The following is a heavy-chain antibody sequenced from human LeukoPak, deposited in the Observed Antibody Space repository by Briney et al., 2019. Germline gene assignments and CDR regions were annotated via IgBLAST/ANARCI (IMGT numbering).Heavy chain of an antibody. V-gene: IGHV3-23*01. CDR2: ISGSGGST. D-gene: IGHD3-10*01. CDR1: GFTFSSYA. CDR3: VTSWELPTYYFDY. J-gene: IGHJ4*02. Sequence: GGSLRLSCAASGFTFSSYAMSWVRQAPGKGLEWVSAISGSGGSTYYADSVKGRFTISRDNSKNTLYLQMNSLRAEDTAVHYCVTSWELPTYYFDYWGQGALVTVSS.